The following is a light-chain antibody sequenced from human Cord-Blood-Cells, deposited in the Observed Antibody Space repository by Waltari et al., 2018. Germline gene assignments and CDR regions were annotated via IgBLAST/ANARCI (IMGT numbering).Light chain of an antibody. CDR3: CSYAGSSTWV. J-gene: IGLJ3*02. CDR1: STDVGIYNL. Sequence: QSALTQPASASGSPGQSITISCTATSTDVGIYNLVSWYQQHPGKAPKLMIYEGSKRPSGVSNRFSGSKSGNTASLTISGLQAEDEADYYCCSYAGSSTWVFGGGTKLTVL. V-gene: IGLV2-23*01. CDR2: EGS.